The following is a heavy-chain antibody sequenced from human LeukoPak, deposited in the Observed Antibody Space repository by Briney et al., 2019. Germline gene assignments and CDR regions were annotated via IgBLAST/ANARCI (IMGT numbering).Heavy chain of an antibody. V-gene: IGHV1-18*01. J-gene: IGHJ4*02. CDR2: ISAYNGST. D-gene: IGHD4-23*01. CDR1: GYTFTSYG. Sequence: ASVKVSCKASGYTFTSYGISWVRQAPGQGLEWMGWISAYNGSTSYAQKFQGRVTMTRDTSTSTVYMELSSLRSEDTAVYYCARGGEAVISLWIIDYWGQGTLVTVSS. CDR3: ARGGEAVISLWIIDY.